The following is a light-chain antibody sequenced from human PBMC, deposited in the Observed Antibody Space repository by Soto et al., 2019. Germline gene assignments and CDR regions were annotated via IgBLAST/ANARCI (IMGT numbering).Light chain of an antibody. V-gene: IGKV1-5*01. Sequence: DIQMTQSPSTLSASVGDIVTIACRASQSISTWLAWYQQKPGEAPKLLMYDASSLESGVPSRFSGSGSGTEFTLTISSLQPEDLATYYCKHYTTYSPTFGQVTKVDIK. CDR2: DAS. J-gene: IGKJ1*01. CDR1: QSISTW. CDR3: KHYTTYSPT.